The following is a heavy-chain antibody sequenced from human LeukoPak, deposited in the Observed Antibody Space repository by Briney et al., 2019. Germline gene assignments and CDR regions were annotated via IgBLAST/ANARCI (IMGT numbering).Heavy chain of an antibody. CDR1: GFMFSSNW. Sequence: GGSLRLSCAASGFMFSSNWMSWVRLAPGKGLEWVAHIKENGNEQYYADSVKGRFTISRDNAKKSLCLQMNSLRAEDTAVYYCARGPGDFDASDIWGQGTMVTVSS. D-gene: IGHD1-14*01. CDR3: ARGPGDFDASDI. V-gene: IGHV3-7*01. CDR2: IKENGNEQ. J-gene: IGHJ3*02.